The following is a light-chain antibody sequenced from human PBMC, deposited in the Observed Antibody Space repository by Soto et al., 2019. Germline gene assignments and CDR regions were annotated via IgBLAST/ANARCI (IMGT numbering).Light chain of an antibody. Sequence: EIVLTQSPATLSLSPGERATLSCRASQSVGRDYLAWFQQKRGQAPRVVIYNASNRASGIPDRFSGSGSGTDFTLTISRLEPEDFAVYYCHQYAYAPWTFGQGTKVEIK. CDR2: NAS. V-gene: IGKV3-20*01. J-gene: IGKJ1*01. CDR3: HQYAYAPWT. CDR1: QSVGRDY.